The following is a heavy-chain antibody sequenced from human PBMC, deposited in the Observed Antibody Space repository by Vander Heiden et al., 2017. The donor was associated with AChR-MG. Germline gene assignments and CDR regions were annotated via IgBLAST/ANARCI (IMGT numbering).Heavy chain of an antibody. CDR2: ISGSGGST. Sequence: EVQLLESGGGLVQPGGSLRLSCAASGFTFRSYAMSWVRQAPGKGLEWVSAISGSGGSTYYADSVKGRFTISRDNSKNTLYLQMNSLRAEDTAVYYCATDYRRGGPRNWFDPWGQGTLVTVSS. D-gene: IGHD4-17*01. J-gene: IGHJ5*02. V-gene: IGHV3-23*01. CDR3: ATDYRRGGPRNWFDP. CDR1: GFTFRSYA.